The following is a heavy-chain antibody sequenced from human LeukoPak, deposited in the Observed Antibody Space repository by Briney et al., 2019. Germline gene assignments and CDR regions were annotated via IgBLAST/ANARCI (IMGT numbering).Heavy chain of an antibody. CDR1: GGSISSYY. D-gene: IGHD5-24*01. V-gene: IGHV4-59*08. CDR3: ARTSWLQSSYYFDY. J-gene: IGHJ4*02. Sequence: PWETLSLTCTVSGGSISSYYWSWIRRPPGKGLEWIGYIYYSGSSNYNPSLKIRVTISVDTSKNQFSLKLSSVTAADTAVYYCARTSWLQSSYYFDYWGQGTLVTVSS. CDR2: IYYSGSS.